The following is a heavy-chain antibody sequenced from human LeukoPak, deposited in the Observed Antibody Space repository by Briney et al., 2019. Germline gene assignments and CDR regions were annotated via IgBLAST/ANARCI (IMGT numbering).Heavy chain of an antibody. Sequence: SETLSLTCSVSGGSISNYFGSWIRQPPGKGLEGIGFIYYSETTNYNPSFKSRVTISVDTSKNQFSLKLNSVTAADTAVYYCARFPGGAEYRHYYYMDVWGKGTTVTVSS. J-gene: IGHJ6*03. CDR1: GGSISNYF. D-gene: IGHD1-14*01. CDR3: ARFPGGAEYRHYYYMDV. CDR2: IYYSETT. V-gene: IGHV4-59*01.